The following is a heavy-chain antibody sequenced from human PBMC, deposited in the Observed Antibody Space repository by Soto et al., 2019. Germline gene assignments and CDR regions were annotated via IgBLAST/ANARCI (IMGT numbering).Heavy chain of an antibody. V-gene: IGHV6-1*01. CDR1: GDSVSSSSAA. CDR2: TYYRSKWIH. CDR3: AGVVWFRGMDV. D-gene: IGHD3-16*01. J-gene: IGHJ6*02. Sequence: SQTLSLTCDISGDSVSSSSAAWNWIRQSPSRGLEWLGRTYYRSKWIHEYTLSMESRITIKPDTSKNQFSLHIYSVTPEDTAVYYCAGVVWFRGMDVWGQGTTVTVSS.